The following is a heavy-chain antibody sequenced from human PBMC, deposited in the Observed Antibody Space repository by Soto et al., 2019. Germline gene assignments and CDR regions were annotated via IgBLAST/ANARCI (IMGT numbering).Heavy chain of an antibody. D-gene: IGHD2-15*01. CDR1: GFTFSNYG. CDR3: VICVHSGGVY. V-gene: IGHV3-30*03. CDR2: ISYDGSNK. Sequence: QAQLVESGGGVVQPGRSLRLSCAASGFTFSNYGMHWVRQAPGKGLEWVTSISYDGSNKYYADSVRGRFIISRDNSKNTVDVQMNSLRVEDTAVYYCVICVHSGGVYWGQGTLVTVSS. J-gene: IGHJ4*02.